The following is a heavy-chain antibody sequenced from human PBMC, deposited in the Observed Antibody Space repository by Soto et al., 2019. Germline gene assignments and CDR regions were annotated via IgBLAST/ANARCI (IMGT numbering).Heavy chain of an antibody. CDR1: GFTFSSYA. CDR3: AKALGGSYYFDD. Sequence: GALRLSCAASGFTFSSYAMSWVRQAPGKGLEWVSDISDSGDSTYYADSVKGRFDISKDNFKNTLNLQMNRLRAEDSAVYYCAKALGGSYYFDDWGQGTLVTVSS. D-gene: IGHD1-26*01. V-gene: IGHV3-23*01. J-gene: IGHJ4*02. CDR2: ISDSGDST.